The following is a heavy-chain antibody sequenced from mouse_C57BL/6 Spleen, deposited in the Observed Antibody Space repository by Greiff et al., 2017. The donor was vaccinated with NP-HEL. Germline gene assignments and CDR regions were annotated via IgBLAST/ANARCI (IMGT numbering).Heavy chain of an antibody. J-gene: IGHJ2*01. CDR2: IDPANGNT. Sequence: EVQLQQSVAELVRPGASVKLSCTASGFNIKNTYMHWVKQRPEQGLEWIGRIDPANGNTKYAPKFQGKAIITADTSSNTAYLQLSSLTSEDTAIYYCARFHYYGSSYDYFDYWGQGTTLTVSS. CDR3: ARFHYYGSSYDYFDY. CDR1: GFNIKNTY. D-gene: IGHD1-1*01. V-gene: IGHV14-3*01.